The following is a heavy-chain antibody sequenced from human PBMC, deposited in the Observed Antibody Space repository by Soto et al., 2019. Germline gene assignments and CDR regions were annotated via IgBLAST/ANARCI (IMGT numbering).Heavy chain of an antibody. CDR1: GFTFSSYW. CDR2: INSDGSST. J-gene: IGHJ6*02. D-gene: IGHD5-12*01. Sequence: GGSLRLSCAASGFTFSSYWMHWVRQAPGKGLVWVSRINSDGSSTSYADSVKGRFTISRDNAKNTLYLQMNSLRAEDTAVYYCASISGYDLRYYYYGMDVWGQGTTVTVSS. V-gene: IGHV3-74*01. CDR3: ASISGYDLRYYYYGMDV.